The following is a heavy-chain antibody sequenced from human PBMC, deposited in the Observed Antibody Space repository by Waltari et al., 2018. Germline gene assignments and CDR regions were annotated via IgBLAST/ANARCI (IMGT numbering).Heavy chain of an antibody. J-gene: IGHJ6*02. D-gene: IGHD7-27*01. CDR1: GYTFTSYG. CDR2: IRVDNGNT. CDR3: ARPSLGQYYYYGMEV. V-gene: IGHV1-18*01. Sequence: QVQLVQSGGEVKKPGASVKVSCTASGYTFTSYGISWVRQAPGKGLEWMGWIRVDNGNTNYAQHLQGRVTMTADTSTSTAYMELRSLRSDDTAVYYCARPSLGQYYYYGMEVWGQGTAVTVSS.